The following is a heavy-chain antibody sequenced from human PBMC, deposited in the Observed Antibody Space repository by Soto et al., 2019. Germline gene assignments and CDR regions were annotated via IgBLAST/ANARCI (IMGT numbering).Heavy chain of an antibody. CDR1: GFTFSSYG. V-gene: IGHV3-33*01. CDR2: IWYDGSNK. Sequence: GGSLRLSCAASGFTFSSYGMHWVRQAPGKGLEWVAVIWYDGSNKYYADSVKGRFTISRDNSKNTLYLQMNSLRAEDTAVYYCARARYDFVGSGGMDVWGQGTTATVSS. D-gene: IGHD3-3*01. CDR3: ARARYDFVGSGGMDV. J-gene: IGHJ6*02.